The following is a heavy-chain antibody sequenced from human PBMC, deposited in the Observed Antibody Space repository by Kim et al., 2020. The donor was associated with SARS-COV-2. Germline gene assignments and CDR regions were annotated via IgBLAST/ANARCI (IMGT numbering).Heavy chain of an antibody. CDR2: RT. J-gene: IGHJ4*02. Sequence: RTTYAQKFQGRVTVTNDTSTSTVYMNLGSLRSEDTAVYYCARVLSLVVWDHWGQGTLVTVSA. D-gene: IGHD2-15*01. V-gene: IGHV1-46*01. CDR3: ARVLSLVVWDH.